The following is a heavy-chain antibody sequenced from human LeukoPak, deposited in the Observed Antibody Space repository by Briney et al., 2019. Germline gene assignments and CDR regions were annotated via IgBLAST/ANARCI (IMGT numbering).Heavy chain of an antibody. D-gene: IGHD5-12*01. V-gene: IGHV1-2*02. Sequence: GASAKVSCKASGYTSTGYYMHWVRQALGQRLEWMGWIIPNSGGTSYAQKFQGRVTMTRDTSISTAYMELSRLRSDDAAVYYCARGGIVASTTASFDYWGQGTLVTVSS. CDR3: ARGGIVASTTASFDY. J-gene: IGHJ4*02. CDR2: IIPNSGGT. CDR1: GYTSTGYY.